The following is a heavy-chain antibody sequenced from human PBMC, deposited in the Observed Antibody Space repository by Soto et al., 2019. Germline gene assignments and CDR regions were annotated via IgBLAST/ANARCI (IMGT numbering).Heavy chain of an antibody. V-gene: IGHV1-2*04. CDR3: ARSGATTGGDAFDI. CDR2: INPNSGGT. CDR1: GYTFTGYY. J-gene: IGHJ3*02. Sequence: ASVKVSCKASGYTFTGYYMHWVRQAPGQGLEWMGWINPNSGGTNYAQKFQGWVTMTRDTSISTAYMELSRLRSDDTAVYYCARSGATTGGDAFDIWGQGTMVPVSS. D-gene: IGHD5-12*01.